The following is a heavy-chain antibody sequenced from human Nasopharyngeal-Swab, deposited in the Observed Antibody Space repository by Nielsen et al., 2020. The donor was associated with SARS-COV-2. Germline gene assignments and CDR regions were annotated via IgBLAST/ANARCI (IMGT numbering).Heavy chain of an antibody. D-gene: IGHD6-6*01. Sequence: GGSLRLSCAASGFTVSSNYMSWVRQAPGKGLEWVSVIYSGGSTYYPDSVKGRFTISRDNSKNTLYLQMNSLRAEDTAVYYCATPQALSIAAGFDLWGRGTLVTVSS. CDR2: IYSGGST. CDR1: GFTVSSNY. J-gene: IGHJ2*01. CDR3: ATPQALSIAAGFDL. V-gene: IGHV3-53*01.